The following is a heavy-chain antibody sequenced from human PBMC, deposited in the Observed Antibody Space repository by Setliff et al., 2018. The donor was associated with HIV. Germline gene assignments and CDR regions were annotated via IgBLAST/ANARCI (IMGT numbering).Heavy chain of an antibody. D-gene: IGHD3-9*01. CDR3: ARDPPSGLVILKPLDH. Sequence: ASVKVSCKASGYTFTGYYMHWVRQAPGQGLEWMGRINPNSGGTNYAQKLQGRVTMTTDTSTSTAYMELRSLRPDDTAVYFCARDPPSGLVILKPLDHWGQGTLVTVSS. CDR2: INPNSGGT. CDR1: GYTFTGYY. J-gene: IGHJ4*02. V-gene: IGHV1-2*06.